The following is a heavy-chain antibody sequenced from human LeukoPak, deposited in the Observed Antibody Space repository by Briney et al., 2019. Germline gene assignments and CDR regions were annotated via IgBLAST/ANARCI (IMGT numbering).Heavy chain of an antibody. D-gene: IGHD6-13*01. CDR3: ARGTASSSWIDY. Sequence: SETLSLTCTVSGGSISSGGYYWSWIRQPAGKGLEWIGRIYTSGSTNYNPSLKSRVTMSVDTSKNQFSLKLSSVTAADTAVYYCARGTASSSWIDYWGQGTLVTVSS. V-gene: IGHV4-61*02. CDR2: IYTSGST. J-gene: IGHJ4*02. CDR1: GGSISSGGYY.